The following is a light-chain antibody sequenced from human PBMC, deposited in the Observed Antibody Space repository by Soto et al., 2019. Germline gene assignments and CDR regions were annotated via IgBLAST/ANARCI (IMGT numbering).Light chain of an antibody. Sequence: EVGRPQSPASLCVSPGERATLSGRASQSVSNNLAWYQQRPGQAPRLLIYGASTRATGIPARFSGSGSGTEFTLTISSLQSEDFAVYYCQQYNNWPRTFGQGTRWIS. J-gene: IGKJ1*01. CDR2: GAS. CDR1: QSVSNN. V-gene: IGKV3-15*01. CDR3: QQYNNWPRT.